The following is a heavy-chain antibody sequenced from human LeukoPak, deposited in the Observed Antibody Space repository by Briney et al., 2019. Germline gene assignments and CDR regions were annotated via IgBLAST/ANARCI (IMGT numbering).Heavy chain of an antibody. Sequence: GGSLRLSCAASGFTFSSYSMNWVRQAPGKGLEWVSSISSSSSYIYYADSVKGRFTISRDNAKNSLYLQMNSLRAEDTAVYYCARDVQYYYXSSGYYRTAYYXYXXXMXXXGXXXTV. D-gene: IGHD3-22*01. J-gene: IGHJ6*03. V-gene: IGHV3-21*01. CDR1: GFTFSSYS. CDR3: ARDVQYYYXSSGYYRTAYYXYXXXMXX. CDR2: ISSSSSYI.